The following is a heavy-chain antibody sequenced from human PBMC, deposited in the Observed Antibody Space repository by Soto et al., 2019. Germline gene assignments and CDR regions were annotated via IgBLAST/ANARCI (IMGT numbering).Heavy chain of an antibody. CDR2: MYYSGRT. CDR3: ARGEILSGEYFDS. Sequence: SETLSLTCSVPGRSLRSGDHYWSWLRQPPGKGLEWIGYMYYSGRTFYNPSLKTRLTISVDMSKNQFSLKLTSVTAADTAVYYCARGEILSGEYFDSWFQGRLVT. J-gene: IGHJ4*02. D-gene: IGHD3-3*01. CDR1: GRSLRSGDHY. V-gene: IGHV4-30-4*01.